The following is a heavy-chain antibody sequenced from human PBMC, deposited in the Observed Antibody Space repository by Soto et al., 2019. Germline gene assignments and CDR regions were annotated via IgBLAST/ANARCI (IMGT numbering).Heavy chain of an antibody. CDR3: ARHWLDSTLYYFDY. CDR1: GGSISSYY. J-gene: IGHJ4*02. D-gene: IGHD2-2*01. Sequence: PSETLSLTCTVSGGSISSYYWSWIRQPPGKGLEWIGYIYYSGSTNYNPSLKSRVTISVDTSKNQFSLKLSSVTAADTAVYYCARHWLDSTLYYFDYWGQGTLVTVSS. CDR2: IYYSGST. V-gene: IGHV4-59*01.